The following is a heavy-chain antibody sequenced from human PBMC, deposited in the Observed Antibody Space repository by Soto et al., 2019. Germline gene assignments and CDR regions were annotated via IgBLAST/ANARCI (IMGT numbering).Heavy chain of an antibody. CDR2: IIPIFGTA. D-gene: IGHD4-17*01. Sequence: SVKVSCKASGGTFSSYAISWVRQAPGQGLEWMGGIIPIFGTANYAQKFQGRVTITADESTSTAYMELSSLRSEDTAVYYRARDRHDYGGNSFDYWGQGTLVTVSS. V-gene: IGHV1-69*13. J-gene: IGHJ4*02. CDR3: ARDRHDYGGNSFDY. CDR1: GGTFSSYA.